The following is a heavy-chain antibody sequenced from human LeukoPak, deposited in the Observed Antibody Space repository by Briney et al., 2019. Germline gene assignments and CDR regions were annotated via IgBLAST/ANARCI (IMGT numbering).Heavy chain of an antibody. CDR2: ISSSSSYI. Sequence: GGSLRLSCAASGFTFSSYSMNWVRQAPGKGLEWVSSISSSSSYIYYADSVKGRFTISRDNAKNSLYLQMNSLRAEDTAVYYCAREMDIVVVPAAIKAFDIWGQGTMVTVSS. CDR3: AREMDIVVVPAAIKAFDI. D-gene: IGHD2-2*02. J-gene: IGHJ3*02. CDR1: GFTFSSYS. V-gene: IGHV3-21*01.